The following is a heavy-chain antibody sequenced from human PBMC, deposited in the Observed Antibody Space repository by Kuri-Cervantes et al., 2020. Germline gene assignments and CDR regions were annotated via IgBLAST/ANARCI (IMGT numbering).Heavy chain of an antibody. CDR2: FSGSGGST. CDR1: GFTFSSYA. Sequence: GESLKISCVVSGFTFSSYAMSWVRQAPGKGLEWVSGFSGSGGSTYYADSVKGRFTISRDNSKNTLYLQMNSLRDGDTAVYYCTRGRFNTRGYYGMDVWGQGTTVTVSS. CDR3: TRGRFNTRGYYGMDV. J-gene: IGHJ6*02. V-gene: IGHV3-23*01. D-gene: IGHD2-2*01.